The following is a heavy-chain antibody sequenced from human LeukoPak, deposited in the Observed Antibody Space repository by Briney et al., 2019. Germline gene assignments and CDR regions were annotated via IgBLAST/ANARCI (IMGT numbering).Heavy chain of an antibody. D-gene: IGHD5-12*01. CDR2: INHSGST. CDR1: DGSFSDYY. J-gene: IGHJ4*02. Sequence: LETLSLTCTVYDGSFSDYYWSWIRQPPGKGLEWIGEINHSGSTIHNPSLKSRVTMSVDTSENQFSLNLSSVTAADTAVYYCTRRGPGFWDQGTLVTVSS. CDR3: TRRGPGF. V-gene: IGHV4-34*01.